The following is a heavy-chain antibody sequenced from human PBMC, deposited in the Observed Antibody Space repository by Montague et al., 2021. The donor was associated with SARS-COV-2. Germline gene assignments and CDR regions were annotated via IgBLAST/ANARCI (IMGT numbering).Heavy chain of an antibody. CDR3: ARHPTTVTTFH. CDR1: GDSITSIIHY. J-gene: IGHJ4*02. CDR2: IFYTGTT. V-gene: IGHV4-39*01. Sequence: SETLSLTCTVSGDSITSIIHYWGWIRQPPGKGLEWIACIFYTGTTYYNPSLKSRATMSLDTSKSQFSLNLTSVAAADTAVYFCARHPTTVTTFHWGQGSLVTVSS. D-gene: IGHD4-17*01.